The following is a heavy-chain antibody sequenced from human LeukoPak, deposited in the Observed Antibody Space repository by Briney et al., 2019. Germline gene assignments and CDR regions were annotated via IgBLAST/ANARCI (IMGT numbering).Heavy chain of an antibody. V-gene: IGHV3-30*01. CDR2: ISYDGSNK. CDR1: GFTFSSYA. J-gene: IGHJ4*02. D-gene: IGHD6-13*01. Sequence: GRSLRLSCAASGFTFSSYAMHWVRQAPGKGLEWVAVISYDGSNKYYADSVKGRFTISRDNSKNTLYQQMNSLRAEDTAVYYCARDGVAAAGYFDYWGQGTLVTVSS. CDR3: ARDGVAAAGYFDY.